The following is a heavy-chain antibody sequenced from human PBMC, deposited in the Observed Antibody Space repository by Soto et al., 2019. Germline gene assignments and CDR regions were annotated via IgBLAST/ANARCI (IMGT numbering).Heavy chain of an antibody. D-gene: IGHD3-22*01. Sequence: PSETLSLTCTVSGGSLGSYYWSWIRQPPGKGLEWIGYVFYTGRANYNASLKSRVSISLDTSNYQFSLKLSSVTAADTAVYYCARLYTYGYYHFDHWGQGTLVTVSS. V-gene: IGHV4-59*01. CDR1: GGSLGSYY. CDR3: ARLYTYGYYHFDH. CDR2: VFYTGRA. J-gene: IGHJ4*02.